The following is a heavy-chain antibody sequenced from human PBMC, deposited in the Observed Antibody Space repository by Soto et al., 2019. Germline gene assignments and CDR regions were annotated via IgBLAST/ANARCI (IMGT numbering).Heavy chain of an antibody. CDR2: IYYSGST. CDR1: GGSISSSSYY. Sequence: SETLSLTCTVSGGSISSSSYYWGWIRQPPGKGLEWIGSIYYSGSTYYNPSLKSRVTISVDTSKNQFSLKLSSVTAADTAVYYCARHHTVYYFDYWGQGTLVTVSS. V-gene: IGHV4-39*01. CDR3: ARHHTVYYFDY. J-gene: IGHJ4*02.